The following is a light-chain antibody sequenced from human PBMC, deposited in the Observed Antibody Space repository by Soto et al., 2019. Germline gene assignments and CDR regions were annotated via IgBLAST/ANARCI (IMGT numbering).Light chain of an antibody. CDR1: QSLVFSDGNTY. CDR3: MHSIQWPWT. CDR2: NVS. V-gene: IGKV2-30*01. J-gene: IGKJ1*01. Sequence: DVVMTQSPLSLPVTLGQPASISCRSSQSLVFSDGNTYFNWFQQRPGQSPRRLFYNVSNRDSGVPDRFSGSGSGTDFTLNISRVEAEDVGVSSCMHSIQWPWTFGQGTKVEIK.